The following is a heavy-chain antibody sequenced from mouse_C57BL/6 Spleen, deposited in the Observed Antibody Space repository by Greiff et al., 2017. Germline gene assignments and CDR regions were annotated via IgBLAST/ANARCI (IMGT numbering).Heavy chain of an antibody. D-gene: IGHD1-1*01. CDR2: ISYDGSN. CDR3: ARGYGSRYWYFDV. V-gene: IGHV3-6*01. J-gene: IGHJ1*03. Sequence: VQLKESGPGLVKPSQSLSLTCSVTGYSITSGYYWNWIRQFPGNKLEWMGYISYDGSNNYNPSLKNPISITRDTSKNQFFLKLNSVTTEDTATYYCARGYGSRYWYFDVWGTGTTVTVSS. CDR1: GYSITSGYY.